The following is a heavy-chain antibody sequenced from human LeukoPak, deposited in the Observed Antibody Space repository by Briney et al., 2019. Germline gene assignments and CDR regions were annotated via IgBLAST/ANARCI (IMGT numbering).Heavy chain of an antibody. Sequence: GGSLRLSCAASGFTISSYGMHWVRQAPGKGLEWVAVIWYDGSNKYYADSVKGRFTISRDNSKNTLYLQMNSLRAEDTAVYYCARDGYSSSSSLYYFDYWGQGTLVTVSS. CDR3: ARDGYSSSSSLYYFDY. V-gene: IGHV3-33*01. CDR2: IWYDGSNK. J-gene: IGHJ4*02. CDR1: GFTISSYG. D-gene: IGHD6-6*01.